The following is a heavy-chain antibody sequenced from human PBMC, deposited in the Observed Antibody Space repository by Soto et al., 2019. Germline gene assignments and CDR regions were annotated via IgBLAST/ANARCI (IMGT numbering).Heavy chain of an antibody. Sequence: PSETLSLTCTVSGGSISSYYWSWIRQPPGKGLEWMGYIYYSGTTTNYNPSLKSRVTLSVDTSKNQFSLKLSSVTAADTAVYYCARLGGSYAVPDFDYWGQGTLVTVS. J-gene: IGHJ4*02. CDR1: GGSISSYY. CDR2: IYYSGTTT. V-gene: IGHV4-59*08. CDR3: ARLGGSYAVPDFDY. D-gene: IGHD1-26*01.